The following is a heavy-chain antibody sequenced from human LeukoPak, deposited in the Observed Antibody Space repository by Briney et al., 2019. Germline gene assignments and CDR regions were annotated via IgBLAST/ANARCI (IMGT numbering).Heavy chain of an antibody. CDR1: GGSISSYY. Sequence: SETLPLTCTVSGGSISSYYWGWIRQPPGKGLEWIGSIYYSGSTYYNPSLKSRVTISVDTSKNQFSLKLSSVTAADTAVYYCARASTSLYYDFWSGLPGDAFDIWGQGTMVTVSS. CDR3: ARASTSLYYDFWSGLPGDAFDI. V-gene: IGHV4-39*07. J-gene: IGHJ3*02. D-gene: IGHD3-3*01. CDR2: IYYSGST.